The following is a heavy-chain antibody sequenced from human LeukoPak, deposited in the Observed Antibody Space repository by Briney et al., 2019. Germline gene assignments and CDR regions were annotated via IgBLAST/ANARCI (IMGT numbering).Heavy chain of an antibody. CDR1: GFTFSSYS. CDR2: ISSSNSYI. CDR3: ARGEYYYDSSGSSHLFDY. D-gene: IGHD3-22*01. V-gene: IGHV3-21*01. Sequence: GGSLRLSCAASGFTFSSYSMKWVRQAPGKWLEWVSYISSSNSYIYYADSVKGRFTISRDNAKNSLYLQMNSLRAEDTAVYYCARGEYYYDSSGSSHLFDYWGQGTLVTVSS. J-gene: IGHJ4*02.